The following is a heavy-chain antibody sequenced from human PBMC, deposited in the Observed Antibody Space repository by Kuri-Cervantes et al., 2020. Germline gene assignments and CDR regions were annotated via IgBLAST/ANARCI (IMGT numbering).Heavy chain of an antibody. CDR1: GASITTSC. J-gene: IGHJ6*03. CDR2: IFDSEIT. Sequence: SETLSLTCTVSGASITTSCWSWIRQPPGKGLEWIGYIFDSEITNYNPSLRGRITISVDASKNLFSLNLTSVTAADTAVYYCARTLEGATHAPYYYYHYMDVWGRGTAVTVSS. CDR3: ARTLEGATHAPYYYYHYMDV. V-gene: IGHV4-59*01. D-gene: IGHD1-26*01.